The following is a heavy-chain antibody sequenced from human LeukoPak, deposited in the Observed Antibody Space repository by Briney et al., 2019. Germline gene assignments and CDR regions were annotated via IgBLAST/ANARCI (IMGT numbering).Heavy chain of an antibody. CDR1: GFTFSRFT. D-gene: IGHD4-23*01. CDR3: ARDPHGGKFDY. Sequence: GGSLRLSCAASGFTFSRFTMNWVRQAPGKGLEWVSSITSSSSYIYYADSVKGRFTISRDNAKNSLYLQMNSLRAEDTAVYYCARDPHGGKFDYWGQGTLVTVSS. V-gene: IGHV3-21*01. CDR2: ITSSSSYI. J-gene: IGHJ4*02.